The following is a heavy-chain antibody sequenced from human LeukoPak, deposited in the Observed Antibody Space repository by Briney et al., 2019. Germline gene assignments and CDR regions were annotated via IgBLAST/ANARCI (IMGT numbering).Heavy chain of an antibody. V-gene: IGHV1-2*02. CDR2: INPNSGGT. D-gene: IGHD3-10*01. CDR3: ARTYYYGSDPFDP. J-gene: IGHJ5*02. Sequence: ASVKVSCTASGYTFTVYYMHWVRQAPGPGLEWMGWINPNSGGTNYAQKFQGRVTMTRDTSISTAYMELSRLRSDDTAVYYCARTYYYGSDPFDPWGQGTLVTVSS. CDR1: GYTFTVYY.